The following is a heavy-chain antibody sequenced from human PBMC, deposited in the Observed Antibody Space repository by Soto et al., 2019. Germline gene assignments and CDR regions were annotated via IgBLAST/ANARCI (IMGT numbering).Heavy chain of an antibody. CDR1: GFIFSTYA. CDR3: ANDWRWEVVNFVMNV. V-gene: IGHV3-30*18. Sequence: PGGSLRLSCAASGFIFSTYAMHWVRQAPGKGLEWVTFISYDGRNKYYADSVKDRFTISRDNSKNTLYLQMNSLTVEDTAVYYCANDWRWEVVNFVMNVWGQGTTVTGSS. CDR2: ISYDGRNK. D-gene: IGHD1-26*01. J-gene: IGHJ6*02.